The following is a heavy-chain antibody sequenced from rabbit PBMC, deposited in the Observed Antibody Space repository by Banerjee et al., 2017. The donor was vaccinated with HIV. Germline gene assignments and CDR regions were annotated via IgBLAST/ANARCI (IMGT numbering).Heavy chain of an antibody. D-gene: IGHD5-1*01. CDR2: IDLLFGTT. CDR1: GFDFSGTG. Sequence: QEQLVESGGGLVQPGGSLKLSCEASGFDFSGTGVSWVRQAPGKGLEWIGYIDLLFGTTYYASWAKGRFTISKTSSTTVTLQMTSLTAADTATYFCARDSGSYPYIDVYFNLWGQGTLVTVS. V-gene: IGHV1S45*01. CDR3: ARDSGSYPYIDVYFNL. J-gene: IGHJ4*01.